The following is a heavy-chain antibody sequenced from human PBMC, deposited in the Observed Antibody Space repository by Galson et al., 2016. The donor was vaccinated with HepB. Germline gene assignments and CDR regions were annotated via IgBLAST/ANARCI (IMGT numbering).Heavy chain of an antibody. J-gene: IGHJ5*02. CDR1: GDSVSSNSAG. D-gene: IGHD6-25*01. Sequence: CAISGDSVSSNSAGWNWIRQSPSRGLEWLGRTYYRSKWWHTYAVSMKSRTTINPDTFKNQFSLQPNSVTPEDTAVYYCARAEANGDGGGDNYFDAWGQGILVTVSS. CDR2: TYYRSKWWH. V-gene: IGHV6-1*01. CDR3: ARAEANGDGGGDNYFDA.